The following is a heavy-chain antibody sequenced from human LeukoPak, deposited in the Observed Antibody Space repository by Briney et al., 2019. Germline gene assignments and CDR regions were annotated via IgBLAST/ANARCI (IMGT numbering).Heavy chain of an antibody. V-gene: IGHV4-38-2*02. D-gene: IGHD2-2*01. J-gene: IGHJ4*02. CDR3: GRNLGYCSSTSCPVEY. Sequence: SETLSLTCTVSGYSISSGYYWGWIRQPPGKGLEWIGSTYHSGSTNYNPSLKSRVSISVDTSKNQFSLKLSSVTAADTAVYYCGRNLGYCSSTSCPVEYWGQGTLVTVSS. CDR1: GYSISSGYY. CDR2: TYHSGST.